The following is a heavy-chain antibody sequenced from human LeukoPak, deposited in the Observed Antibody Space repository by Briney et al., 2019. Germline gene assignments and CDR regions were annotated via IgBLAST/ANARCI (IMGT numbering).Heavy chain of an antibody. Sequence: GESLKISCKGSGYSFTNYWISWVRQMPGKGLEWMGRIDPSDSYTYYSPSFQGHVTISADKSIRTAYLQWSSLKASDTAMYYCVRHRNWNYDYWGQGTLVTVSS. CDR3: VRHRNWNYDY. V-gene: IGHV5-10-1*01. J-gene: IGHJ4*02. D-gene: IGHD1-1*01. CDR1: GYSFTNYW. CDR2: IDPSDSYT.